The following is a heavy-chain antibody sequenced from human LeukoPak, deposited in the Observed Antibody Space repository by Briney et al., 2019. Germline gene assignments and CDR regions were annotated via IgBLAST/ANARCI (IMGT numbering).Heavy chain of an antibody. D-gene: IGHD2-2*01. J-gene: IGHJ6*04. CDR3: ARDLEYQPGGMDV. CDR2: IIPIFGTA. Sequence: SVKVSCKPSRGTSSSYAISWVRQAPGQGLEGMGGIIPIFGTANYAQKFQGRVTITADESTSTAYMELSSLRSEDTAVYYCARDLEYQPGGMDVWGKGTTVTVSS. V-gene: IGHV1-69*01. CDR1: RGTSSSYA.